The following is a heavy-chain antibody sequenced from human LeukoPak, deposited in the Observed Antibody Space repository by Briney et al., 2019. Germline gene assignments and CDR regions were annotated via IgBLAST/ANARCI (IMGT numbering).Heavy chain of an antibody. Sequence: SQTLSLTCSVSGGSISSGPYFWSWIRQSPGQGLEWIGYIWPSGSTNYNPSLSGRVAISLDKSRNHFTLMVTAVTAADTAVYYCARDYWGSYAFAIWGQGTMVTVSS. CDR3: ARDYWGSYAFAI. J-gene: IGHJ3*02. V-gene: IGHV4-30-2*06. CDR1: GGSISSGPYF. D-gene: IGHD7-27*01. CDR2: IWPSGST.